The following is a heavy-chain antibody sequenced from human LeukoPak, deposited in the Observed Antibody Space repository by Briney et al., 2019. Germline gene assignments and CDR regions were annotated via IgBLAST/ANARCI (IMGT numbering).Heavy chain of an antibody. CDR3: AKGRGPFDP. Sequence: SETLSLTCTVSGGSIINFYWSWIRQTPGKGLEWIGYVYYLGTTAHNPSLEGRVTISVDTSKNHFSLKLSSLTAADTGVYYCAKGRGPFDPWGQGTLVTVSS. V-gene: IGHV4-59*01. D-gene: IGHD3-10*01. J-gene: IGHJ5*02. CDR1: GGSIINFY. CDR2: VYYLGTT.